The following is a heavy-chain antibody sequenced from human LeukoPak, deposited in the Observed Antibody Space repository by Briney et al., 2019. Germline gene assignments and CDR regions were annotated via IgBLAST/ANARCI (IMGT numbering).Heavy chain of an antibody. V-gene: IGHV1-46*01. Sequence: ASVKVSCKASGYTFTSYYMHWVRQAPGQGLEWMGIINPSGGSTSYAQKFQGRVTMTRDMSTSTVYMELSSLRSEDTAVYYCARSGDAYYYDSSGYNLNLGYWGQGTLVTVSS. D-gene: IGHD3-22*01. CDR3: ARSGDAYYYDSSGYNLNLGY. CDR1: GYTFTSYY. J-gene: IGHJ4*02. CDR2: INPSGGST.